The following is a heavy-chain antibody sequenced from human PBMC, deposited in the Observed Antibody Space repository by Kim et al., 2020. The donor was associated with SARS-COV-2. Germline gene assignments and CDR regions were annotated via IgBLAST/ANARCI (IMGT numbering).Heavy chain of an antibody. D-gene: IGHD4-17*01. CDR2: IYYSGNT. CDR3: ARMVTTWWFDI. Sequence: SETLSLTCTVSGGSISSNNYYWGCIRQPPGKGLEWIGSIYYSGNTYYNPSLKSRVTISLDTSKNQFSLKLSSVTAADTAVYYCARMVTTWWFDIWGQGTL. CDR1: GGSISSNNYY. V-gene: IGHV4-39*07. J-gene: IGHJ5*02.